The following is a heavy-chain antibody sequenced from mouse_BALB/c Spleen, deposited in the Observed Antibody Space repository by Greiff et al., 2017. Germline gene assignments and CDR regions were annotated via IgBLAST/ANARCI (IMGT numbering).Heavy chain of an antibody. Sequence: EVQGVESGGGLVQPGGSLRLSCATSGFTFTDYYMSWVRQPPGKALEWLGFIRNKANGYTTEYSASVKGRFTISRDNSQSILYLQMNTLRAEDSATYYCARSYGGHYFDYWGQGTTLTVSS. CDR2: IRNKANGYTT. D-gene: IGHD1-1*01. J-gene: IGHJ2*01. CDR1: GFTFTDYY. CDR3: ARSYGGHYFDY. V-gene: IGHV7-3*02.